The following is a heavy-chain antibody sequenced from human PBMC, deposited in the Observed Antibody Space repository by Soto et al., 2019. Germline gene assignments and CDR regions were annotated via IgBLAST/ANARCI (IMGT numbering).Heavy chain of an antibody. CDR2: VYYTGST. CDR3: EKYRNTDAEGYTLAF. V-gene: IGHV4-59*01. Sequence: PSETLSLTCTISGGSISGYYWSWIRQPPGKGLEWIGYVYYTGSTKYNPSLESRVAMSADTSKNQFSLKVTSVTAADTAVYYCEKYRNTDAEGYTLAFWGHGTPVTVSP. J-gene: IGHJ4*01. CDR1: GGSISGYY. D-gene: IGHD2-15*01.